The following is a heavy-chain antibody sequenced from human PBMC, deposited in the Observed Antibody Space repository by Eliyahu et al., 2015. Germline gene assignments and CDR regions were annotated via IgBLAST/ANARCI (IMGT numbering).Heavy chain of an antibody. CDR2: ISSSGSTI. D-gene: IGHD3-22*01. CDR1: GFTFSDYY. J-gene: IGHJ3*02. CDR3: ARDRGPYYYDSSGYLSAFDI. V-gene: IGHV3-11*01. Sequence: AASGFTFSDYYXSWIRQAPGKGLEWVSYISSSGSTIYYADSVKGRFTISRDNAKNSLYLQMNSLRAEDTAVYYCARDRGPYYYDSSGYLSAFDIWGQGTMVTVSS.